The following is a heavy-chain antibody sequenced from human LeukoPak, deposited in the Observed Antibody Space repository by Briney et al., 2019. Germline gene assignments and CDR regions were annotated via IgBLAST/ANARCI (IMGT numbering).Heavy chain of an antibody. V-gene: IGHV1-8*01. J-gene: IGHJ5*02. CDR3: ARDNSVEDTAWWFDP. D-gene: IGHD4-23*01. CDR1: GYTFTSYD. CDR2: MNPNSGNT. Sequence: ASVKVSCKASGYTFTSYDINWVRQATGQGLEWMGCMNPNSGNTDYAQKFQGRVTMTRDMSTSTDYMELSSLRSEDTAVYYCARDNSVEDTAWWFDPWGQGTLVTVSS.